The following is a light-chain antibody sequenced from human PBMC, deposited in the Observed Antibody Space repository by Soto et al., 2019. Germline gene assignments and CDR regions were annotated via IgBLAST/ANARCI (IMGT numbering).Light chain of an antibody. Sequence: QSVLTQPPSASGTPGQRVTISCSGSSSNIESNTVNWYQQLPRTAPKLLIYNNNQRPSEVPDRFSGSKSGTSASLAISGLQSEDEADYYCASWDDSLNGPVFGGGTKLTVL. CDR1: SSNIESNT. CDR2: NNN. CDR3: ASWDDSLNGPV. V-gene: IGLV1-44*01. J-gene: IGLJ3*02.